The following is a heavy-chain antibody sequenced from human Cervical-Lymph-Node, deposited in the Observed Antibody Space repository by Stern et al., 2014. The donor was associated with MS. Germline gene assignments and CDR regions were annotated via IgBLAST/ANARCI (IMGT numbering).Heavy chain of an antibody. CDR1: GGSISSYY. V-gene: IGHV4-4*07. CDR2: IYTSGNT. Sequence: QVQLQESGPGLVKPSETLSLTCTVSGGSISSYYWSWIRQPAGGGLEWIGHIYTSGNTNSSPSLKSRVTLSVDTSKTQFPRKLSSVTAADTAVYYCARVTYCGGDCYSEDYWGQGTLVTVSS. J-gene: IGHJ4*02. CDR3: ARVTYCGGDCYSEDY. D-gene: IGHD2-21*02.